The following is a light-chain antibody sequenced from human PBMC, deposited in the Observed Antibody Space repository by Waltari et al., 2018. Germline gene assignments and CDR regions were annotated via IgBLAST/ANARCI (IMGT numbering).Light chain of an antibody. CDR2: DAS. CDR1: QSVSSY. J-gene: IGKJ4*01. CDR3: QQRTNWPLT. Sequence: TLSCRASQSVSSYLAWFQQKPGQAPRLLIYDASNSATGIPARFSGSGSGTDFTLTISSLEPEDFAVYYCQQRTNWPLTFGGGTKVEIK. V-gene: IGKV3-11*01.